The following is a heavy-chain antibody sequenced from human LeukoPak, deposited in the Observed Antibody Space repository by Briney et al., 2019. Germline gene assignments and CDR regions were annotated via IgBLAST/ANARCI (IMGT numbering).Heavy chain of an antibody. CDR1: SGSIGSYY. V-gene: IGHV4-4*07. Sequence: SETLSLTCTVSSGSIGSYYWSWIRQPAGKGLEWIGRIYTTGSTDYNSSLKSRVTMSVDTSKNQFSLKLTSVTAADSAVYYCARDLPSYYFGSGNTFDPWGQGNLVTVSS. J-gene: IGHJ5*02. CDR3: ARDLPSYYFGSGNTFDP. D-gene: IGHD3-10*01. CDR2: IYTTGST.